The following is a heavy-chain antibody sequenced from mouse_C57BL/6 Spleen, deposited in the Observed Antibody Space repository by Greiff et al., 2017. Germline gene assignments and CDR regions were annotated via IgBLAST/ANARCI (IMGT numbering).Heavy chain of an antibody. J-gene: IGHJ3*01. CDR3: AGNDYDGWFAY. Sequence: EVKLVESGGGLVKPGGSLKLSCAASGFTFSDYGMHWVRQAPEKGLEWVAYISSGSSTIYYADTVKGRFTISRDNAKNTLFLQMTSLRSEDTAMYYCAGNDYDGWFAYWGQGTLVTVSA. CDR1: GFTFSDYG. CDR2: ISSGSSTI. D-gene: IGHD2-4*01. V-gene: IGHV5-17*01.